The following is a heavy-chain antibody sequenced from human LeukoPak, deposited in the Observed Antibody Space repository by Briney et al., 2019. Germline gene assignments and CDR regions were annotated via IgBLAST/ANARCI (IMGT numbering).Heavy chain of an antibody. CDR1: GFTFTGYA. CDR3: MRDPPADFCSGDICQPT. V-gene: IGHV3-23*01. CDR2: LSATADHV. Sequence: GGSLRLSCEASGFTFTGYAMSWVRQAPGKGLEWISILSATADHVFHAESVKGRFSISRDNSKNSLYLQMNSLRPEDTAVYYCMRDPPADFCSGDICQPTWGQGTLVTFSS. D-gene: IGHD3-3*01. J-gene: IGHJ5*02.